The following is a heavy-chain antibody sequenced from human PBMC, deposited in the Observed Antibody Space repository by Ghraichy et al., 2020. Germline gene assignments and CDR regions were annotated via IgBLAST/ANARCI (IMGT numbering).Heavy chain of an antibody. CDR1: GFTVSSNY. CDR3: ELGPTYGDYVYDY. V-gene: IGHV3-53*01. J-gene: IGHJ4*02. CDR2: IYSGGST. D-gene: IGHD4-17*01. Sequence: GGSLRLSCAASGFTVSSNYMSWVRQAPGKGLEWVSVIYSGGSTYYADSVKGRFTISRDNSKNTLYLQMNSLRAEDTAVYYCELGPTYGDYVYDYWGQGTLVTVSS.